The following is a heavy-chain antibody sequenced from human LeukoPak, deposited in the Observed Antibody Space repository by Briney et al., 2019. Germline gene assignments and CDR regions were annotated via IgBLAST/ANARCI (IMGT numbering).Heavy chain of an antibody. J-gene: IGHJ4*02. Sequence: GGSLRLSCAASGFTFSSYAMSWVRQAPGKGLEWVSSISSSSSYIYYAGSVKGRFTISRDNAKNSLYLQMNSLRAEDTAVYYCARDLYSGSYFDYWGQGTLVTVSS. CDR1: GFTFSSYA. CDR3: ARDLYSGSYFDY. CDR2: ISSSSSYI. V-gene: IGHV3-21*01. D-gene: IGHD1-26*01.